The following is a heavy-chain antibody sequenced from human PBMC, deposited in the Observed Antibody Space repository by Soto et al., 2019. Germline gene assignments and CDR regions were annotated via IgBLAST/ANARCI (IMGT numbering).Heavy chain of an antibody. D-gene: IGHD1-26*01. CDR3: ARHWSTAYSGSYYPYFDY. J-gene: IGHJ4*02. Sequence: PSETLSLTCTVSGGSISISSYYWGCIRQPPGKGLEWIGSIYYSGSTYYNPSLKSRVTISVDTSKNQFSLKLSSVTAADTAVYYCARHWSTAYSGSYYPYFDYWGQGTLVTVSS. V-gene: IGHV4-39*01. CDR1: GGSISISSYY. CDR2: IYYSGST.